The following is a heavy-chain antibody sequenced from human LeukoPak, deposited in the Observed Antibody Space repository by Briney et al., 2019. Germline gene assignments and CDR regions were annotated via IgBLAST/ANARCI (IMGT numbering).Heavy chain of an antibody. CDR1: GGLIRDSGYY. D-gene: IGHD4-17*01. J-gene: IGHJ4*02. CDR3: ARLSNDYGDYEGHY. CDR2: VFYSGRT. V-gene: IGHV4-39*01. Sequence: PSETLSLTCTVSGGLIRDSGYYWGWIRQPPGKGLEWIGTVFYSGRTYYNSSLQSRVTISVDTSKNQFSLRLSSVTPADTAIYYCARLSNDYGDYEGHYWGQGTLVTVSP.